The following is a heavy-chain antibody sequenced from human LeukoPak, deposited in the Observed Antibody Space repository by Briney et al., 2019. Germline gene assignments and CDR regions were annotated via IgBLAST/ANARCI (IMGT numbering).Heavy chain of an antibody. D-gene: IGHD3-22*01. V-gene: IGHV3-48*01. CDR3: AREGTYYYDSSAPGGGY. J-gene: IGHJ4*02. CDR2: ISSSSSTI. Sequence: GGSLRLSCAASGFTFSSYSMNWVRQAPGKGLEWVSYISSSSSTIYYADSVKGRFTISRDNAKNSLYLQMNSLRAEDTAVYYCAREGTYYYDSSAPGGGYWGQGTLVTVSS. CDR1: GFTFSSYS.